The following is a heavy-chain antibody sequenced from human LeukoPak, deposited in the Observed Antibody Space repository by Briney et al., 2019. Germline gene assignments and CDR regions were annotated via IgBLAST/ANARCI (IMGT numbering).Heavy chain of an antibody. J-gene: IGHJ6*03. V-gene: IGHV4-38-2*02. CDR2: IYHSGST. CDR1: GYSISSGYY. CDR3: ARTAYYYMDV. Sequence: PSETLSLTCTVSGYSISSGYYWGWIRPPPGKGLEWIGSIYHSGSTYYNPSLKSRVTISVDTSKNQFSLKLSSVTAADTAVYYCARTAYYYMDVWGKGTTVTVSS.